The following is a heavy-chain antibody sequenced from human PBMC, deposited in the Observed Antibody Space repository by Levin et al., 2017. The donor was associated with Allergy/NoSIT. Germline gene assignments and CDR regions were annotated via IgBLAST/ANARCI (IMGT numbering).Heavy chain of an antibody. V-gene: IGHV3-23*01. CDR2: ISGSGGLT. J-gene: IGHJ3*02. CDR3: AKEGGHSGHDIAFDI. CDR1: GFTFSIYA. Sequence: AGGSLRLSCAASGFTFSIYALTWVRQAPGKGLEWVSYISGSGGLTYYADSMKGRFTISRDNSKNTLYLQMNSLRAEDTAVYYCAKEGGHSGHDIAFDIWGQGTMVTVSS. D-gene: IGHD5-12*01.